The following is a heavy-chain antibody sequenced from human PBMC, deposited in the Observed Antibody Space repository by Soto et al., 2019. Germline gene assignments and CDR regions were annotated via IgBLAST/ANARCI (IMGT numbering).Heavy chain of an antibody. J-gene: IGHJ4*02. CDR3: ARFDYYDSSGYLDFGPK. V-gene: IGHV4-39*01. CDR1: GGSINSRSYY. CDR2: IYYGGST. Sequence: SETLSLTCSVSGGSINSRSYYWGWIRQPPGKGLEWIGTIYYGGSTYYNPSLKSRVTISVDMSKNQFSLKLSSVTAEDTAVYYCARFDYYDSSGYLDFGPKWGQGTLVTSPQ. D-gene: IGHD3-22*01.